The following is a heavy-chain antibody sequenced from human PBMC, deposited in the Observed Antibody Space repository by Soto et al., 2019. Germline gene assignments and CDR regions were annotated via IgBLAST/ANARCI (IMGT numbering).Heavy chain of an antibody. CDR1: GFSFSSYS. Sequence: EVQLVESGGGLVKPGGSLRLSWAASGFSFSSYSMNWVRQAPGKGLEWVSSIRSSASHINYADSVKGRFTSSRDNAKKSLYQQLNSVRAEDTAVYYCARGYAGYCSGGTCYWFDPWGQGTLVTVSS. D-gene: IGHD2-15*01. CDR2: IRSSASHI. CDR3: ARGYAGYCSGGTCYWFDP. J-gene: IGHJ5*02. V-gene: IGHV3-21*01.